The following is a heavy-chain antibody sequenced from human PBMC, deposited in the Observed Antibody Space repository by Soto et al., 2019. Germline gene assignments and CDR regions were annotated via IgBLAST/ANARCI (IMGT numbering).Heavy chain of an antibody. CDR3: ARVGSGSFDY. J-gene: IGHJ4*02. V-gene: IGHV1-3*01. CDR1: GYIFTRSL. CDR2: INAGNGDT. D-gene: IGHD3-22*01. Sequence: GASVKVSCKVSGYIFTRSLMNWVRQAPGQRLEWMAWINAGNGDTKYSQKFQGRVTITSDTSASTAYLELSSLRSEDTAVYYCARVGSGSFDYWGQGTLVTVSS.